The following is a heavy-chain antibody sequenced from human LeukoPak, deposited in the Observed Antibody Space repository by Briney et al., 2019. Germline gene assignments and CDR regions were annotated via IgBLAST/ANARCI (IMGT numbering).Heavy chain of an antibody. D-gene: IGHD3-22*01. CDR3: ARDFLSYDGSENHFEDTFDI. CDR2: IGAFNGNT. CDR1: GYSFDRYG. J-gene: IGHJ3*02. V-gene: IGHV1-18*01. Sequence: ASVKVSCKVSGYSFDRYGISWVRQAPGRGLEWLGWIGAFNGNTNYAQNLQGRVTMTADTCTTTAYMELRSLSSDDTAVYYCARDFLSYDGSENHFEDTFDIWGQGTMVTVSS.